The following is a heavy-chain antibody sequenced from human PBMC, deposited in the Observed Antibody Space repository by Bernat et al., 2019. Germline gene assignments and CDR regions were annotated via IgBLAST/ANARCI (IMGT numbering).Heavy chain of an antibody. Sequence: QVQLQQSGPGLVKPSQTLSLTCSISGDSVSSNSAAWNWIRQFPSRGLEWLGRTYYRSKWYNDYAVSVKSRITINPDTSKNQFSLQLNSVTPEDTAVYYCARERADVVVVVAASNWFDPWGQGTLVTVSS. CDR3: ARERADVVVVVAASNWFDP. J-gene: IGHJ5*02. V-gene: IGHV6-1*01. D-gene: IGHD2-15*01. CDR1: GDSVSSNSAA. CDR2: TYYRSKWYN.